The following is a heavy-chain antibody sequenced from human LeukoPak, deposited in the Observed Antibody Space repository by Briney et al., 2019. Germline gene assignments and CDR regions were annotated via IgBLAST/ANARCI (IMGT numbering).Heavy chain of an antibody. CDR3: AGGSFFDY. Sequence: SETLSLTCTVSGGSISSYYWSWIRQPPGKGLEWIGYIYYGGSTNYNPSLKSRVTISVDTSKNQFSLKLSSVTAADTAVYYCAGGSFFDYWGQGTLVTVSS. CDR2: IYYGGST. J-gene: IGHJ4*02. D-gene: IGHD1-26*01. CDR1: GGSISSYY. V-gene: IGHV4-59*01.